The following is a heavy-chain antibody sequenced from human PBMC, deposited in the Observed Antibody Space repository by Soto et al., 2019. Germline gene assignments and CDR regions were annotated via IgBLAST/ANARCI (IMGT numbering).Heavy chain of an antibody. D-gene: IGHD3-10*01. CDR2: IYSTGTT. J-gene: IGHJ4*02. CDR3: AKDGRGAGSHYNSVGY. V-gene: IGHV3-53*01. CDR1: GFTVGNNY. Sequence: EVQLVESGGGLIQPGGSLKLSCAASGFTVGNNYMSWVRQAPGKGLEWVSLIYSTGTTKYADSAKGRFTVSRENAKNTLYLQMTSLRGEDTAVYYCAKDGRGAGSHYNSVGYWGQGTLVTVSS.